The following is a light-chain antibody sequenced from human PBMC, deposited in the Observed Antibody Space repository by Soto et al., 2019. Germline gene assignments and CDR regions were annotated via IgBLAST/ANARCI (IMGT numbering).Light chain of an antibody. CDR1: QSISSW. Sequence: DIQMTQSPSTLSASVGDRVTITCRASQSISSWLAWYQQKPGKAPKLLIYKASSLESGVPSRFSGSGSGTEFTLSISSLQPDDFATYFCQQYISYPLTFGGGTKVEIK. CDR3: QQYISYPLT. V-gene: IGKV1-5*03. J-gene: IGKJ4*01. CDR2: KAS.